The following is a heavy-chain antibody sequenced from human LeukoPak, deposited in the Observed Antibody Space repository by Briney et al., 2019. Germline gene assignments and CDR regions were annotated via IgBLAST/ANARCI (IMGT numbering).Heavy chain of an antibody. J-gene: IGHJ4*02. Sequence: SETLSLTCTVSGYSISSGYYWGWIRQPPGKGLERIGSIYHSGSTYYNPSLKSRVTISVDTSKNQFSLKLSSVTAADTAVYYCARVNGRYSSGWYQGYFDYWGQGTLVTVSS. CDR1: GYSISSGYY. CDR2: IYHSGST. V-gene: IGHV4-38-2*02. CDR3: ARVNGRYSSGWYQGYFDY. D-gene: IGHD6-19*01.